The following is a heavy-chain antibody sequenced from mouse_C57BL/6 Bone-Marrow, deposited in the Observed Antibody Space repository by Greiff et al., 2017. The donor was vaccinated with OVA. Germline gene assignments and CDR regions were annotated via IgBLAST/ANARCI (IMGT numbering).Heavy chain of an antibody. J-gene: IGHJ1*03. D-gene: IGHD2-3*01. Sequence: DVKLVESGGGLVQPGGSLSLSCAASGFTFTDYYMSWVRQPPGKALEWLGFIRNKANGYTTEYSASVKGRFTISRDNSQSILYLQMNALRAEDSATYYCARYSGGNDGYYDWYFDVWGTGTTVTVSS. V-gene: IGHV7-3*01. CDR1: GFTFTDYY. CDR2: IRNKANGYTT. CDR3: ARYSGGNDGYYDWYFDV.